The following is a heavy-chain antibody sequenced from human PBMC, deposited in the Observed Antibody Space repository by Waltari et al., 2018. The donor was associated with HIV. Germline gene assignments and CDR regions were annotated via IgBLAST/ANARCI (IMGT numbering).Heavy chain of an antibody. CDR1: ASTLRSYS. J-gene: IGHJ2*01. Sequence: EVQLVESGGGLVQPWGSLSLSCSASASTLRSYSMTWFRQAPGKGLEWVSYISSSSSTIYYADSVKGRFTISRDNAKNSLYLQMNSLRAEDTAVYYCARDPVTMYWYFDLWGRGTLVTVSS. D-gene: IGHD2-21*02. V-gene: IGHV3-48*01. CDR3: ARDPVTMYWYFDL. CDR2: ISSSSSTI.